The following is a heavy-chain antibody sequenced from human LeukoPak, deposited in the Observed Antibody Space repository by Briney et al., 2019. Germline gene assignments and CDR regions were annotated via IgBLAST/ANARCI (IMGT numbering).Heavy chain of an antibody. D-gene: IGHD3-22*01. CDR2: ISGSGGST. CDR3: AKDRGYYDSSGYSPLLDY. CDR1: GFTFSSYA. V-gene: IGHV3-23*01. Sequence: GGSLRLSCAAPGFTFSSYAMSWVRQAPGKGLEWVSAISGSGGSTYYADSVKGRFTISRDNSKNTLYLQMNSLRAEDTAVYYCAKDRGYYDSSGYSPLLDYWGQGTLVTVSS. J-gene: IGHJ4*02.